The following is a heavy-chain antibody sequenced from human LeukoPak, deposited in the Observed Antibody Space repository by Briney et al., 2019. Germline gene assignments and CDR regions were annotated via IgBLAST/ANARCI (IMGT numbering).Heavy chain of an antibody. CDR2: IYYSGST. D-gene: IGHD6-19*01. J-gene: IGHJ4*02. CDR3: ARVTAVAGFTNFDY. CDR1: GGSISTYY. Sequence: PSETLSLTCTVSGGSISTYYWSWIRQPPGKGLEWLGYIYYSGSTNYNPSLKSRVSISADTSKNQFSLKLSSVTAADTAVYYCARVTAVAGFTNFDYWGQGTLVTVSS. V-gene: IGHV4-59*01.